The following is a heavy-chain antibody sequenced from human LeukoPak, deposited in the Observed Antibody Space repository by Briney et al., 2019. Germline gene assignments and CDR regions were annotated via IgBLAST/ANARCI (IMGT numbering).Heavy chain of an antibody. V-gene: IGHV4-38-2*02. D-gene: IGHD3-22*01. J-gene: IGHJ4*02. CDR2: IDSSGST. Sequence: SETLSLTCTVSGYSISSGYYWGWIRQPPGKGLEWIGGIDSSGSTYYNPSLKSRVTISVDTSKNQFSLKLSSVTAADTAVYYCARIVVADFDYWGQGTLVTVSS. CDR1: GYSISSGYY. CDR3: ARIVVADFDY.